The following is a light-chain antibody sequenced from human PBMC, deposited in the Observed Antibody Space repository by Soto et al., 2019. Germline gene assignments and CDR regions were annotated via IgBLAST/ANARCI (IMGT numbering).Light chain of an antibody. CDR3: CSRAGSSILSG. CDR1: RSDVGSYNL. V-gene: IGLV2-23*02. Sequence: QSVRTKPASVSGSPGRSITISCPGTRSDVGSYNLVSWYQQHPGKAPRLMIYEVSKRPSGVSNRFSGSKSGNTASLTISGLQAEDVADYYCCSRAGSSILSGFGTGTKVTVL. J-gene: IGLJ1*01. CDR2: EVS.